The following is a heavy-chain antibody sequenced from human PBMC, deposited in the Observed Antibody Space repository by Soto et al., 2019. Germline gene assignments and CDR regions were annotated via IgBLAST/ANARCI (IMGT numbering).Heavy chain of an antibody. J-gene: IGHJ6*02. CDR3: ARDLSVSRWLQVVADYYYYGMDG. CDR1: GYTFTSYG. Sequence: ASVKVSCKASGYTFTSYGISWVRQAPGQGLEWMGWISAYNGNTNYAQKLQGRVTMTTDTSTSTAYMELRSLRSDDTAVYYCARDLSVSRWLQVVADYYYYGMDGWGQGTTVTVSS. D-gene: IGHD5-12*01. V-gene: IGHV1-18*01. CDR2: ISAYNGNT.